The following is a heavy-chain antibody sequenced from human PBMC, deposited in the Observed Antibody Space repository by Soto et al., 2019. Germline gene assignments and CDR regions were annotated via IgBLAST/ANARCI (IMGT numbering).Heavy chain of an antibody. D-gene: IGHD3-10*01. V-gene: IGHV1-69*01. CDR2: IIPVFDTP. J-gene: IGHJ4*02. Sequence: QVQLVQSGAEVKKPGSSVKVSCKASGGTFSTYAISWVRQAPGQGLEWMGGIIPVFDTPKYAQKFQGRVTITADESASTVYLELSSLRSEDTAVYYCARHWGFGTGYYFDFWGQGTLVTVSS. CDR1: GGTFSTYA. CDR3: ARHWGFGTGYYFDF.